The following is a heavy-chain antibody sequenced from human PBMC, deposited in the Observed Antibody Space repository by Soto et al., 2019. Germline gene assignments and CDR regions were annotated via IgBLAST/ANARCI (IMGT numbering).Heavy chain of an antibody. V-gene: IGHV1-69*12. J-gene: IGHJ2*01. CDR3: ARGNHRWLQLWYFDL. Sequence: QVQLVQSGAEVKKPGSSVTVSCKASGGTFSSYTISWVRQAPGQGLEWMGGIIPIFGTANYAQKFLGRVTIHADECTSADYMELSSLSSEDTSVYYCARGNHRWLQLWYFDLWGRGTLVTVSS. CDR2: IIPIFGTA. D-gene: IGHD5-12*01. CDR1: GGTFSSYT.